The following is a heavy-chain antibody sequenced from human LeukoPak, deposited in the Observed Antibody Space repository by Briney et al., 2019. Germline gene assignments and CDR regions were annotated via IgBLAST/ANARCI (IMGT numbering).Heavy chain of an antibody. V-gene: IGHV4-39*02. D-gene: IGHD3-16*01. Sequence: SETLSLTCTVSGGSISSSSYYWGWIRQPPGKGLEWIGSIYYSGSTYYNPSLKSRVTISVDTSKNQFSLKLSSVTAADTAVYYCARDRFGGSSMDVWGKGTTVTVSS. J-gene: IGHJ6*04. CDR2: IYYSGST. CDR3: ARDRFGGSSMDV. CDR1: GGSISSSSYY.